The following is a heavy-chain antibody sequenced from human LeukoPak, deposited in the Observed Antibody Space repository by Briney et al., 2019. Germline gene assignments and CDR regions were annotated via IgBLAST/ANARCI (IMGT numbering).Heavy chain of an antibody. V-gene: IGHV4-31*03. D-gene: IGHD5-12*01. J-gene: IGHJ4*02. CDR1: GGSISSGGYY. CDR3: ARDNPRGYEDY. Sequence: SQTLSLTCTVSGGSISSGGYYWSWIRQHPGKGLEWIGYIYYSGSTYYNPSLKSRVTISVDTSKNQFSLKLSSVTAADTAAYYCARDNPRGYEDYWGQGTLVTVSS. CDR2: IYYSGST.